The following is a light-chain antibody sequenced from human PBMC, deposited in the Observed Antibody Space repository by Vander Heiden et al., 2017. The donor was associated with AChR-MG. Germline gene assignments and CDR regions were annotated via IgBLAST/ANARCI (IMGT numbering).Light chain of an antibody. J-gene: IGLJ2*01. Sequence: SELTQDPALAVALGQTVRITWQGDRLRSYYASWYRQKPGQAPVLVIYGKNNRPAGIPDGFSGSSSGNTASVTITGAQAEDEADYYCNSRDSSGNPVFGGGTKLTVL. V-gene: IGLV3-19*01. CDR3: NSRDSSGNPV. CDR1: RLRSYY. CDR2: GKN.